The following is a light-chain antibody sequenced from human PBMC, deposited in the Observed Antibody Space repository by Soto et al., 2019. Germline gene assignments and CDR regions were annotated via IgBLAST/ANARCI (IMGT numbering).Light chain of an antibody. CDR2: DAS. CDR3: QQSKSSST. CDR1: QSISNW. V-gene: IGKV1-5*01. J-gene: IGKJ1*01. Sequence: DIQMTQSPSTLSASVGDGVTITCRASQSISNWLAWYQQKPGKAPKLLIYDASSLESGVPSRFSGSGSGTEFTLTINSLQPDDFATYYCQQSKSSSTFGQGTKV.